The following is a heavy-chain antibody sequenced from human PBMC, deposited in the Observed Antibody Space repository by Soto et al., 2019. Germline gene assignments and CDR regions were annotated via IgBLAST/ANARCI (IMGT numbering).Heavy chain of an antibody. D-gene: IGHD6-19*01. CDR1: GFTFSSYA. Sequence: QVQLVESGGGVVQPGRSLRLSCAASGFTFSSYAMHWVRQAPGKGLEWVAVISYDGSNKYYADSVKGRFTISRDNSKNTLYLQMNSLGAEDTAVYYCARETYSSGWTPTFDYWGQGTRVTVSS. J-gene: IGHJ4*02. V-gene: IGHV3-30-3*01. CDR3: ARETYSSGWTPTFDY. CDR2: ISYDGSNK.